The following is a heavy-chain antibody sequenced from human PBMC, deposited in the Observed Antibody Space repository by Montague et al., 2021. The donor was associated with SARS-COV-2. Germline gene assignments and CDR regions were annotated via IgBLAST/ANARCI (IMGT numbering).Heavy chain of an antibody. J-gene: IGHJ2*01. V-gene: IGHV4-4*02. D-gene: IGHD3-10*01. CDR2: IYHSGST. CDR1: GGSISSSHW. CDR3: AREFRTYGYGGQYWYFDL. Sequence: SETLSLTCAVSGGSISSSHWWSWVRQPPGKGLEWIGEIYHSGSTNYNPSLKRRATISIAKSKNQFSLKLSSVTAADTAVYYCAREFRTYGYGGQYWYFDLWGRGTLVTVSS.